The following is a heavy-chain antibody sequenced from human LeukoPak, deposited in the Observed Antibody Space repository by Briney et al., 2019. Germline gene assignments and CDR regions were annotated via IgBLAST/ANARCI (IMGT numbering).Heavy chain of an antibody. J-gene: IGHJ4*02. V-gene: IGHV3-66*01. D-gene: IGHD2-15*01. CDR1: GFTFSSKY. CDR2: TYGSGST. CDR3: ARAPGSGGVGLYFDS. Sequence: GGSLRLSCTASGFTFSSKYINWVRQAPGRGLEWVSVTYGSGSTDYAESVKGRFTISRDNSKNTLYLQMNSLRAEDTAVYYCARAPGSGGVGLYFDSWGRGTLVTVSS.